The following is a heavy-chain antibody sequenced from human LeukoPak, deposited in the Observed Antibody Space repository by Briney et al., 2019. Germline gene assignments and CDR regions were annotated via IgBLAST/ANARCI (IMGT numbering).Heavy chain of an antibody. J-gene: IGHJ6*02. CDR1: GFTFSSYA. CDR3: ARDMVIRRYYYYGMDV. D-gene: IGHD3-22*01. CDR2: ISYDGSNK. Sequence: GGSLRLSCAASGFTFSSYAMHWVRQAPGKGLEWVAVISYDGSNKYYADSVKGRFTISRDNSKNTLYLQMNSLRAEDTAVYYCARDMVIRRYYYYGMDVWGQGTTVTVSS. V-gene: IGHV3-30*04.